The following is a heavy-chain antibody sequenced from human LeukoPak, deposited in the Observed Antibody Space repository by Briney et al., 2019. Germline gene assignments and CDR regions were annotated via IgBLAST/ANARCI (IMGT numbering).Heavy chain of an antibody. D-gene: IGHD2-8*01. V-gene: IGHV3-33*01. Sequence: GTSLRLSCVASGFSFGGYGMNWVRQAPGKGLEWVAVIWYNGKNKYYSDSVKGRFTISRDTSKSTLYLQMNSLRAEDTAVYYCARDLGGCTNGLCSYYFDYWGQGTLVTVSS. CDR2: IWYNGKNK. CDR1: GFSFGGYG. J-gene: IGHJ4*02. CDR3: ARDLGGCTNGLCSYYFDY.